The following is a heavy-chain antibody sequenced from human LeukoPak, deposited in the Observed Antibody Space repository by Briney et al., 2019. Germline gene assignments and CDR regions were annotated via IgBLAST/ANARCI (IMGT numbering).Heavy chain of an antibody. Sequence: GGSLRLSCAASGFTFSSYGMHWVRQAPGKGLEWVAVIWYDGSNKYYADSVKGRFTISRDNSKNSLYLQMNSLRAEDTAVYYCARDPYDSPFDYWGQGTLVTVSS. V-gene: IGHV3-33*01. CDR2: IWYDGSNK. CDR3: ARDPYDSPFDY. J-gene: IGHJ4*02. D-gene: IGHD3-3*01. CDR1: GFTFSSYG.